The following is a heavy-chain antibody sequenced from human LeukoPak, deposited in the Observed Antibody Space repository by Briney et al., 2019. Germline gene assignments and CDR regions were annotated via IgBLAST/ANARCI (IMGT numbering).Heavy chain of an antibody. CDR3: GRASRSGRPAGIDY. CDR2: ISTDGSTT. J-gene: IGHJ4*02. Sequence: GGSLRLSCAASGFTFSSYWMHWVRQAPGKGLVWVSRISTDGSTTTYADSVKGRFTISRDNAKNTAYLQMNSLRAEDTAVYYCGRASRSGRPAGIDYWGQGTLVTVSS. CDR1: GFTFSSYW. D-gene: IGHD3-3*01. V-gene: IGHV3-74*01.